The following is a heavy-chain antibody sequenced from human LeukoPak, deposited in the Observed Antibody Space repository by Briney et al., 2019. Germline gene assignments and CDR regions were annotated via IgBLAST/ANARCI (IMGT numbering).Heavy chain of an antibody. CDR3: ARLYLPYTSAWYGSAFDI. Sequence: GESLKISCKSSGYSFTSYWVAWVRQMPGKGLEWMGILYPGDSDTRYSPSFQGQVTISADRSITTAYLQWSSLKASDTAMYYCARLYLPYTSAWYGSAFDIWGQGTMVTVSS. CDR1: GYSFTSYW. V-gene: IGHV5-51*01. J-gene: IGHJ3*02. D-gene: IGHD6-13*01. CDR2: LYPGDSDT.